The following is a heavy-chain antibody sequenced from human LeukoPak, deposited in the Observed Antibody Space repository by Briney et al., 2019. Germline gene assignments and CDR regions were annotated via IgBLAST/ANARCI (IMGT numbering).Heavy chain of an antibody. CDR2: ILGSGRNT. Sequence: WGSLRLSCAASGFTFNNYAMIWVRQAPEKGLEWVSGILGSGRNTYYAESVKGRFTISRDNSKSTLFLQMNSLRAEDTAVYYCADSRYWGQGTLVTVSS. D-gene: IGHD3-22*01. CDR1: GFTFNNYA. V-gene: IGHV3-23*01. J-gene: IGHJ4*02. CDR3: ADSRY.